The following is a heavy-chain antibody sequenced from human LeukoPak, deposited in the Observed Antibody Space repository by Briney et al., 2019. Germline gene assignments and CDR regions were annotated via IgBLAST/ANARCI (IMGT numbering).Heavy chain of an antibody. CDR2: ISSSSSYT. CDR3: ARERDYDSSGYYVFGY. D-gene: IGHD3-22*01. CDR1: GFTFSDYY. Sequence: GGSLRLSCAASGFTFSDYYMSWIRQAPGKGLEWVSYISSSSSYTNYPDSVKGRFTVSRDSSKNTLYLQMNSLRAEDTAVYYCARERDYDSSGYYVFGYWGQGTLVTVSS. V-gene: IGHV3-11*06. J-gene: IGHJ4*02.